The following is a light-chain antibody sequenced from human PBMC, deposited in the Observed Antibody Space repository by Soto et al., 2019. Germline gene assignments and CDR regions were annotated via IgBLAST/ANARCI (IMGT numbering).Light chain of an antibody. CDR3: QQYENWPRT. J-gene: IGKJ1*01. CDR2: GAS. CDR1: QSVGSN. V-gene: IGKV3-15*01. Sequence: EIVMTHGQATLPVSPCESDTLSFRASQSVGSNLAWYQQKPGQAPRLLIYGASTRATGIPARFSGSGSGTEFTLTISSLQSEDFAVYYCQQYENWPRTFGQGTKVDI.